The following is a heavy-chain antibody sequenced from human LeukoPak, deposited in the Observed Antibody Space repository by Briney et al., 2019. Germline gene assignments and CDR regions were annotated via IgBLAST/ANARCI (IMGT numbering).Heavy chain of an antibody. V-gene: IGHV3-23*01. CDR1: GFTFNSYA. D-gene: IGHD2-21*02. J-gene: IGHJ4*02. CDR3: AKSRSVVVTAIDY. Sequence: GGSLRLSCAASGFTFNSYAMSWVRQAPGKGLEWVSAISGSGGSTYYADSVKGRFTISRDNSKNTLYLQMNSLRAEDTAVYYCAKSRSVVVTAIDYWGQGTLVTVSS. CDR2: ISGSGGST.